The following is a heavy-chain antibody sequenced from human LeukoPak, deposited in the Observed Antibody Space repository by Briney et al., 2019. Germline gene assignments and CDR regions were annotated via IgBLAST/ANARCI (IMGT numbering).Heavy chain of an antibody. CDR3: AREIITAADCFDP. D-gene: IGHD6-25*01. J-gene: IGHJ5*02. Sequence: SETLSLICTVSGDPIRSGGHLGTSVRRQPDEGRDWIGYIYYSGTTKSIPSLKSRVTISVDTSTNQFSLQLTSVTAADTAVYYCAREIITAADCFDPWGQGILVTVSS. CDR1: GDPIRSGGHL. V-gene: IGHV4-31*03. CDR2: IYYSGTT.